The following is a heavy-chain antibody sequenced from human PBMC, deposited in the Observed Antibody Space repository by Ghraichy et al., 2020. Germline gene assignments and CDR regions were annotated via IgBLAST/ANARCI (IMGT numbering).Heavy chain of an antibody. D-gene: IGHD5-18*01. CDR3: ARAHGYSYGLDY. Sequence: LSLTCAASGFTVSSNYMSWVRQAPGKGLEWVSVIYSGGSTYYADSVKGRFTISRDNSKNTLYLQMNSLRAEDTAVYYCARAHGYSYGLDYWGQGTLVTVSS. V-gene: IGHV3-66*02. CDR1: GFTVSSNY. J-gene: IGHJ4*02. CDR2: IYSGGST.